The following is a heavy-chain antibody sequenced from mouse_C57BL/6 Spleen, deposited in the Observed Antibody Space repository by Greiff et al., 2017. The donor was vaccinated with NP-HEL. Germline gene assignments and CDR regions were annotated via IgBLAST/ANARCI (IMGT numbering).Heavy chain of an antibody. CDR2: INPYNGGT. D-gene: IGHD2-4*01. CDR3: ARRDDYDIYAMDY. V-gene: IGHV1-19*01. J-gene: IGHJ4*01. CDR1: GYTFTDYY. Sequence: EVQLQQSGPVLVKPGASVKMSCKASGYTFTDYYMNWVKQSHGKSLEWIGVINPYNGGTSYNQKFKGKATLTVDKSSSTAYMELNSLTSEDSAVYYCARRDDYDIYAMDYWGQRSSVTVSS.